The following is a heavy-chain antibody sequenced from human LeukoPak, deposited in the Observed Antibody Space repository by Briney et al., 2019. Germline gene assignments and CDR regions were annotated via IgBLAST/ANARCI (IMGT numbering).Heavy chain of an antibody. CDR2: FDPEDGET. J-gene: IGHJ4*02. CDR3: ATRRLYCSSTSCYRLGLYYFDY. CDR1: GYTLTELS. D-gene: IGHD2-2*02. Sequence: ASVKVSCKVSGYTLTELSMHWVRQAPGKGLEWMGGFDPEDGETIYAQKFQGRVTMTEDTSTDTAYMELSSLRPEDTAVYYCATRRLYCSSTSCYRLGLYYFDYWGQGTLVTVSS. V-gene: IGHV1-24*01.